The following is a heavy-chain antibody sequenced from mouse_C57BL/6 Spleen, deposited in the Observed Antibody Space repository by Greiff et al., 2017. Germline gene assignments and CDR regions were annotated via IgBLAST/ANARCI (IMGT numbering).Heavy chain of an antibody. Sequence: EVKLVESEGGLVQPGSSMKLSCAASGFTFSDYYMAWVRQVPEKGLEWVANINYDGSSTYYLDSLKSRFIISRDNAKNILYLQMSSLKSEDTATYYCARDHGSSDSAPYWYFDVWGTGTTVTVSS. J-gene: IGHJ1*03. CDR2: INYDGSST. V-gene: IGHV5-16*01. CDR3: ARDHGSSDSAPYWYFDV. D-gene: IGHD1-1*01. CDR1: GFTFSDYY.